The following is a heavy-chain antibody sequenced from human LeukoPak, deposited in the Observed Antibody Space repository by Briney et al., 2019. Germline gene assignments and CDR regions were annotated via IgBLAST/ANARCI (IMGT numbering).Heavy chain of an antibody. V-gene: IGHV3-7*05. CDR1: GFTFSRYW. D-gene: IGHD1-14*01. J-gene: IGHJ5*02. CDR2: IKEDGSDK. Sequence: GGSLRLSCAVSGFTFSRYWMSWVRQAPGRGLEWVANIKEDGSDKYYVDSVKGRFTISRDNAKNSLYLQMNSLRAEDAAIYYCARDNSGPDPEHWAAWGQGTLVTVSS. CDR3: ARDNSGPDPEHWAA.